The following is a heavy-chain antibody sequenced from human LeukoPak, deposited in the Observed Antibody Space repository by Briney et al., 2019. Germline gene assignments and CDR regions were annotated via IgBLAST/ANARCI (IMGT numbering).Heavy chain of an antibody. Sequence: SETLSLTCTVSGGSISSYFWSWIRQPPGKGLEWIGYIYYTGSTNYNPSLKSRVIISVDTSKNQFSQELNSVTAADTAVYYCARHGKVYSYFDYWGQGTLVTVSS. J-gene: IGHJ4*02. CDR3: ARHGKVYSYFDY. V-gene: IGHV4-59*01. D-gene: IGHD1-26*01. CDR1: GGSISSYF. CDR2: IYYTGST.